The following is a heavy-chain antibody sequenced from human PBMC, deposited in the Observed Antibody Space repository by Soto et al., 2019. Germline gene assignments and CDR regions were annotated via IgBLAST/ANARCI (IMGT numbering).Heavy chain of an antibody. D-gene: IGHD3-16*01. CDR2: ISYSGST. CDR1: GGSISSSSYY. J-gene: IGHJ3*02. CDR3: ARQREGGRAFDI. V-gene: IGHV4-39*01. Sequence: QLQLQESGPGLVKPSETLSLTCTVSGGSISSSSYYWGWIRQPPGKGLEWMGSISYSGSTYYNPSLKSRITISVDTSKNQFSLKLSSVTAADTAVYYCARQREGGRAFDIWGQGTMVTVSS.